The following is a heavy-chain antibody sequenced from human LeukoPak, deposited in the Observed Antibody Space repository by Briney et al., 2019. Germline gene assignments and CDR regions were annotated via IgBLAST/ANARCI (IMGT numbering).Heavy chain of an antibody. CDR1: GFTFSSYS. CDR2: ISSSSSTI. J-gene: IGHJ6*02. V-gene: IGHV3-48*04. Sequence: PGGSLRLSCAASGFTFSSYSMNWVRQAPGKGLEWVSYISSSSSTIYYADSVKGRFTISRDNAKNSLYLQMNSLRAEDTAVYYCARDSGYDYESHYHGMDVWGQGTTVTVSS. CDR3: ARDSGYDYESHYHGMDV. D-gene: IGHD5-12*01.